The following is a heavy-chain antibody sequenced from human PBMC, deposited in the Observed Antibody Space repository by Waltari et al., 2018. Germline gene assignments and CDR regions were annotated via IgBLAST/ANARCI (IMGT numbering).Heavy chain of an antibody. CDR3: ARDHPYFDY. CDR1: GYSISSSNW. J-gene: IGHJ4*02. V-gene: IGHV4-28*03. CDR2: ISGSSGST. Sequence: QVQLQESGPGLVKPSETLSLTCAVSGYSISSSNWWRWIRQPPGKGLEWIGYISGSSGSTYYNPSLKSRVTISTDTSKNQFSLKLSSVTAADTAVYYCARDHPYFDYWGQGVLVTVSS.